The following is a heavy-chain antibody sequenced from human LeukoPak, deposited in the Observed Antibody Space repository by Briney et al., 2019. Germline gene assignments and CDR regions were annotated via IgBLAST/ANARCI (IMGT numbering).Heavy chain of an antibody. J-gene: IGHJ1*01. CDR2: ISGSGGST. D-gene: IGHD6-25*01. V-gene: IGHV3-23*01. CDR3: ASSEYLLPEYFQH. Sequence: GGSLRLSCAASGFSFSSYAMSWVRQAPGKGLEWVSAISGSGGSTYYADSVKGRFTISRDNSKNTLYLQMNSLRAEDTAVYYCASSEYLLPEYFQHWGQGTLVTVSS. CDR1: GFSFSSYA.